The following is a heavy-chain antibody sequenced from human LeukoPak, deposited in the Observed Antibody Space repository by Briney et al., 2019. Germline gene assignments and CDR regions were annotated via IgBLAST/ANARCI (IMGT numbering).Heavy chain of an antibody. CDR1: GFTFSDYY. D-gene: IGHD3-22*01. J-gene: IGHJ1*01. Sequence: GGSLRLSCATSGFTFSDYYINWVRQAPGKGLEWVGRTRNKASSYTTDYATSVKGRFTISRDDSKKSLHLQMNSLKTEDTAVYYCATEGDSRGPDYEHWGQGTLVTVSS. CDR3: ATEGDSRGPDYEH. CDR2: TRNKASSYTT. V-gene: IGHV3-72*01.